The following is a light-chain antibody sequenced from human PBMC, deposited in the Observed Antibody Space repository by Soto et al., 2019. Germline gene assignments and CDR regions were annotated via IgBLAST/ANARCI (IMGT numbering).Light chain of an antibody. CDR3: QQYNTWPLT. J-gene: IGKJ4*01. V-gene: IGKV3-15*01. CDR2: STS. Sequence: ETVMTQSPVTLSASPGERATLSCWASQSVYSNLAWYQQKPGRAPRLLIYSTSTRATGIPARFSGSGSGTEFTLTISSLQSEHFAVYYCQQYNTWPLTFGGGTKVEIK. CDR1: QSVYSN.